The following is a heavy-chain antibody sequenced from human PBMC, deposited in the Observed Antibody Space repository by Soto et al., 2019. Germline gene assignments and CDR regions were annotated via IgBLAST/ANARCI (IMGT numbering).Heavy chain of an antibody. CDR2: INPSGGST. Sequence: SVKVSCKASGYTFTIYYMHWVRQAPGQGLEWMGIINPSGGSTSYAQKFQGRVTMTRDTSTSTVYMELSSLRSEDTAVYYCASGPNYGSWSYYKAGYYRMDVSGQGNTVTVYS. V-gene: IGHV1-46*01. D-gene: IGHD3-10*01. CDR3: ASGPNYGSWSYYKAGYYRMDV. J-gene: IGHJ6*02. CDR1: GYTFTIYY.